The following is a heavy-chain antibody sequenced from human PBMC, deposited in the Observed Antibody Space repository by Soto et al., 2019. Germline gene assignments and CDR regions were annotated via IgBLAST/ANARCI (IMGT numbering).Heavy chain of an antibody. CDR2: ISYDGSNK. CDR1: GFTFSSYG. J-gene: IGHJ4*02. Sequence: GGSLRLSCAASGFTFSSYGMHWVRQAPGKGLEWVAIISYDGSNKYYADSVKGRFTISRDNSKNTLYLQMDSLRAEDTAVYYCARDYDYWGQGTLVTVSS. V-gene: IGHV3-30*19. CDR3: ARDYDY.